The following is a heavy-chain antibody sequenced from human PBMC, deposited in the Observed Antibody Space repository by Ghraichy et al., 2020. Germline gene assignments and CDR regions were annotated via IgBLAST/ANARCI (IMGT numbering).Heavy chain of an antibody. CDR1: EFTFSNYW. CDR3: VRISRVVGADTVGSGDTFDI. V-gene: IGHV3-7*01. J-gene: IGHJ3*02. Sequence: LSLTCAGSEFTFSNYWMTWVRQAPGRGLEWVANIKPDGSDKYYVDSMKGRFTISRDNAKDSLYLQMNSLRVEDTAVYYCVRISRVVGADTVGSGDTFDIWGQGTMVTVSS. D-gene: IGHD2-2*01. CDR2: IKPDGSDK.